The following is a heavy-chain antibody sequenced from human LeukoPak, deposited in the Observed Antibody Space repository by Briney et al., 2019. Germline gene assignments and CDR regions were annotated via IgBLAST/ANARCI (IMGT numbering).Heavy chain of an antibody. CDR3: AKGTGSYKEDYFDY. V-gene: IGHV3-21*04. J-gene: IGHJ4*02. CDR2: ISSRSTYI. Sequence: GGSLRLSCAASGFTFSNYSMNWVRQAPGKGLEWVSSISSRSTYIYHADSVKGRFTISRDNAKNSLYLQMNSLRAEDMALYYCAKGTGSYKEDYFDYWGQGTLVTVSS. CDR1: GFTFSNYS. D-gene: IGHD1-26*01.